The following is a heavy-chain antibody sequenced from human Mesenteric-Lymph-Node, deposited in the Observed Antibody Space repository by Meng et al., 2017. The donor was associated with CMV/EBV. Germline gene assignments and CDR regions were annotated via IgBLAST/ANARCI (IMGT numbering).Heavy chain of an antibody. CDR1: EFPFRSYW. V-gene: IGHV3-74*01. D-gene: IGHD3-16*01. J-gene: IGHJ4*02. CDR2: INSDGSSP. CDR3: ASFKGRGVFDN. Sequence: SCGVTEFPFRSYWMFWVRQAPGKGLVWVSRINSDGSSPNYADSVKGRFTISRDNAKNTLYLEMNSLRVEDTAVYYCASFKGRGVFDNWGQGTLVTVSS.